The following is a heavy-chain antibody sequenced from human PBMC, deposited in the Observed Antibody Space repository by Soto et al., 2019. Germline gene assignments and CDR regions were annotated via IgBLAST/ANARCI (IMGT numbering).Heavy chain of an antibody. CDR2: IYTTGTT. Sequence: QVQLQESGPGLVKPSQTLSLICTVSGDSMSTGGYYWTWIRQHPGKGLEWIGHIYTTGTTYYSPSLKSQDTMSIDKSSNRFSLNLSSVTAADTAVYYCSRGRGSTPLRDWGPGALVTVSS. CDR3: SRGRGSTPLRD. V-gene: IGHV4-31*02. CDR1: GDSMSTGGYY. J-gene: IGHJ4*02. D-gene: IGHD6-13*01.